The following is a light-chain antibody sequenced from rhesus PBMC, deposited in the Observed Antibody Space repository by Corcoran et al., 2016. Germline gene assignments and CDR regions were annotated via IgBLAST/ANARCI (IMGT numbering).Light chain of an antibody. J-gene: IGKJ3*01. CDR3: QETSNLFT. CDR2: GAS. Sequence: EIVMTQSPATLSLSPGERATLSCRASQSVTSYLAWYQQKPRQAPRLRIYGASTRATGLPDRFSGSGSGTDFTLTINSLEPEYFAVYYCQETSNLFTFGPGTKLDIK. V-gene: IGKV3-31*01. CDR1: QSVTSY.